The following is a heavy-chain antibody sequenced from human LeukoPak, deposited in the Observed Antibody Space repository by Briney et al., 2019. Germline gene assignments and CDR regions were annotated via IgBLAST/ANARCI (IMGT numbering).Heavy chain of an antibody. CDR3: ASWYLAAAGMFDY. CDR1: GFTFSSYA. CDR2: ISYDGSNK. D-gene: IGHD6-13*01. V-gene: IGHV3-30-3*01. Sequence: GGSLGLSCAASGFTFSSYAMHWVRQAPGKGLEWVAVISYDGSNKYYADSVKGRFTISRDNSKNTLYLQMNSLRAEDTAVYYCASWYLAAAGMFDYWGQGTLVTVSS. J-gene: IGHJ4*02.